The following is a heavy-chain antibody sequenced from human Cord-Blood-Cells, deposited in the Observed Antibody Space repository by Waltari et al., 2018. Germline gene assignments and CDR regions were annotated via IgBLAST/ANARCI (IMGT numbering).Heavy chain of an antibody. D-gene: IGHD1-26*01. Sequence: EVQLVETGGGLIQPGGSLRLSCAASGFTVSSNYMSWVRQAPGKGLEGVAFIYSGGSTYYADSVKGRFTISRDNSKNTLYLQMNSLRAEDTAVYYCATARVGAFDIWGQGTMVTVSS. J-gene: IGHJ3*02. CDR3: ATARVGAFDI. CDR2: IYSGGST. V-gene: IGHV3-53*02. CDR1: GFTVSSNY.